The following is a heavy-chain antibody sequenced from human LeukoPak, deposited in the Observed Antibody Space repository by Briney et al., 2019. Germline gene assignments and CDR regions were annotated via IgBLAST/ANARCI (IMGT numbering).Heavy chain of an antibody. CDR1: DGSIGTYY. J-gene: IGHJ5*02. CDR2: IYYSGST. Sequence: PSETLSLTCTVSDGSIGTYYWSWIRQPPGKGLEYIGYIYYSGSTYYNPSLKSRLTISVDTSKNQFSLKLTSVTAADTAVYYCARLNKPGWFDPWGQGTLVTVSS. V-gene: IGHV4-59*08. CDR3: ARLNKPGWFDP. D-gene: IGHD1-14*01.